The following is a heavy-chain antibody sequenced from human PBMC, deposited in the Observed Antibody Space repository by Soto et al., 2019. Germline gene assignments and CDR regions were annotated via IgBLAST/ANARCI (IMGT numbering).Heavy chain of an antibody. D-gene: IGHD3-10*01. J-gene: IGHJ5*02. CDR1: GGSISSYY. CDR2: IYYSGST. V-gene: IGHV4-59*01. Sequence: SETLSLTCTVSGGSISSYYWSWIRPPPGKGLEWIGYIYYSGSTNYNPSLKSRVTISVDTSKNQFTLKLSSVTAADTAVYYCAREEAFYGSGSYYNWFDPWGQGTLVTVSS. CDR3: AREEAFYGSGSYYNWFDP.